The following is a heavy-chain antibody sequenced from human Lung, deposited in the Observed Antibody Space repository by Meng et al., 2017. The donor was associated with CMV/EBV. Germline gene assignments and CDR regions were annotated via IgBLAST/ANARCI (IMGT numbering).Heavy chain of an antibody. J-gene: IGHJ5*02. CDR3: ARASYGSGSPLGESWFDP. D-gene: IGHD3-10*01. CDR1: GGSSSRGGYS. V-gene: IGHV4-31*03. Sequence: GQPQEPGPALVKPSQTLSLTCTVSGGSSSRGGYSWSWTRQHPGKGLEWIGYIHSSGSTYYNPSLRSRLTISVDTSKNQFSLKLSSVTAADTAVYYCARASYGSGSPLGESWFDPWGQGTLVTVSS. CDR2: IHSSGST.